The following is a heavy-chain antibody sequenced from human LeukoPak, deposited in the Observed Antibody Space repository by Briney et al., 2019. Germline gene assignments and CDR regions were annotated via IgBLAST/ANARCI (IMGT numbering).Heavy chain of an antibody. D-gene: IGHD3-10*01. J-gene: IGHJ4*02. Sequence: SETLSLTCTVSGYSISSGYYWGWIRQPPGKGLEWIGFISYSGNTNYNPSLKSRVSISVDTSKNQFSLKLTSMTAADTAVYYCARGALLWFGDKMEYYFDYWGQGTLLTVSS. CDR3: ARGALLWFGDKMEYYFDY. V-gene: IGHV4-61*01. CDR2: ISYSGNT. CDR1: GYSISSGYY.